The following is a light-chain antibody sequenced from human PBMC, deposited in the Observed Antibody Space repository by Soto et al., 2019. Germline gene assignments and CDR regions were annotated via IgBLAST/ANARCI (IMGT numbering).Light chain of an antibody. V-gene: IGKV3-15*01. CDR2: GAS. CDR3: QQYGAWPPGT. Sequence: DIVMTQSPAFVSASLGERVTLSCRASRTIDTYLAWFQHRLGQPPRLLIFGASIRAPGVPPRFSGGGSGTEFTLTINSLRSEDFAVYFCQQYGAWPPGTFGEGTTVEI. J-gene: IGKJ4*01. CDR1: RTIDTY.